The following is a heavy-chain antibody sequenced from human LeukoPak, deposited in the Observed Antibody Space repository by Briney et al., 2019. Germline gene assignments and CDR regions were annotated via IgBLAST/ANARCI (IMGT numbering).Heavy chain of an antibody. Sequence: SETLSLTCAVSGGSISRSNWWSWVRQPPGKGLEWIGEIYHSGSTNYNPSLKSRVTISVDTSKNHFSLKLSSVTAADTAVYYCARAPNYDFWSGYLDYWGQGTLVTVSS. D-gene: IGHD3-3*01. CDR3: ARAPNYDFWSGYLDY. V-gene: IGHV4-4*02. CDR2: IYHSGST. CDR1: GGSISRSNW. J-gene: IGHJ4*02.